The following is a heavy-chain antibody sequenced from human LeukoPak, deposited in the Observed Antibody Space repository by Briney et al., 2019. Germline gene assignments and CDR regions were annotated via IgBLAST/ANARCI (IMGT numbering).Heavy chain of an antibody. D-gene: IGHD6-13*01. V-gene: IGHV3-15*01. CDR2: IKNRVDGGTT. Sequence: PGWSLRLSCAASGFTIYKSYMNWVRQAPGKGPEWIGRIKNRVDGGTTDYAAPVKDRFIISRDDSRNTLYQQMNGLKTEDTAVYYCVTDKDWNVRQLASFDYWGQGTLVTVSS. CDR3: VTDKDWNVRQLASFDY. J-gene: IGHJ4*02. CDR1: GFTIYKSY.